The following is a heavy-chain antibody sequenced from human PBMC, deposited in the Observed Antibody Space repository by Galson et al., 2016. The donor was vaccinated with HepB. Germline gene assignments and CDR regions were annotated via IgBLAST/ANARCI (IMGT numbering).Heavy chain of an antibody. CDR2: MNPNSGDT. CDR1: GYPFTSYD. V-gene: IGHV1-8*01. D-gene: IGHD3-10*01. CDR3: ARVQGRGFIMLNF. Sequence: SVKVSCKASGYPFTSYDINWVRQATGQGLEWMGWMNPNSGDTDYAQKFQGRVTMTRDTSISTAYMELTSLRSEDTAVYYCARVQGRGFIMLNFWSQGTLVTVSS. J-gene: IGHJ1*01.